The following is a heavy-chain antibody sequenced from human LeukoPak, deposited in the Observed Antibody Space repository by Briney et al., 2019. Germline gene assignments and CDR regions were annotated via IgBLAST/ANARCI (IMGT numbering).Heavy chain of an antibody. D-gene: IGHD6-6*01. V-gene: IGHV1-69*05. Sequence: SVTVSFTPSVGTFTIYVITWVRHAPGQGLEWMGGIIPIYGTIEYAQKFQGRLTITMDEGTTTSHMELTSLTSEDAAVYYCATPSRLLDVWGKGTTVIVSS. CDR3: ATPSRLLDV. J-gene: IGHJ6*04. CDR1: VGTFTIYV. CDR2: IIPIYGTI.